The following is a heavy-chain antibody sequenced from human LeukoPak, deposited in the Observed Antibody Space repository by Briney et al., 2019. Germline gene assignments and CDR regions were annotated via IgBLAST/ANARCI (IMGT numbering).Heavy chain of an antibody. CDR2: INPSGGST. CDR3: ARSPHYYGMDV. Sequence: ASVKVSCKASGYTFTNYYMHWVRQAPGQGLEWMGIINPSGGSTSYAQKFQGRVTMTRDTSTSSVYTELSSLRSEDTAVYYCARSPHYYGMDVWGKGTTVTVSS. V-gene: IGHV1-46*01. J-gene: IGHJ6*04. CDR1: GYTFTNYY.